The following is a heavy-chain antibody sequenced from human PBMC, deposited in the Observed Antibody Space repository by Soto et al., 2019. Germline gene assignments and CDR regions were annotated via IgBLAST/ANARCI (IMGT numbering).Heavy chain of an antibody. CDR2: ISSSGSTI. CDR3: ARAYIAVADINYYYYYGMDV. J-gene: IGHJ6*02. CDR1: GFTFSSYE. Sequence: VGSLRLSCAASGFTFSSYEMNWVRQAPGKGLEWVSYISSSGSTIYYADSVKGRFTISRDNAKNSLYLQMNSLRAEDTAVYYCARAYIAVADINYYYYYGMDVWGQGTTVTVSS. V-gene: IGHV3-48*03. D-gene: IGHD6-19*01.